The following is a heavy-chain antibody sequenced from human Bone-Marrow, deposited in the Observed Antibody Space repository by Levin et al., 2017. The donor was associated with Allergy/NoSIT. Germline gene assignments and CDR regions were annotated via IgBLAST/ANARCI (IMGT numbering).Heavy chain of an antibody. CDR2: IYPKNGVT. J-gene: IGHJ4*02. Sequence: RAGGSLRLSCKASGYTFSDYYMHWVRQAPGPGLEWMGLIYPKNGVTNYAQKFQGMVTMTRDTSITTVYMEVSRLTSDDTAIYYCVRENWYYDYWGQGTPVTVSS. CDR3: VRENWYYDY. CDR1: GYTFSDYY. D-gene: IGHD1-1*01. V-gene: IGHV1-2*02.